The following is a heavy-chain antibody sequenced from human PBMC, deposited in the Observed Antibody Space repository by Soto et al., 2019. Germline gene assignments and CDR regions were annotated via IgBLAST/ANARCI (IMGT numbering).Heavy chain of an antibody. J-gene: IGHJ6*02. D-gene: IGHD1-20*01. CDR1: GGAFTNYS. CDR3: AIWSNWNPLFSRGMDV. CDR2: IIPLHNTS. Sequence: QVQLLQSGAEVKKPGSSVKVSCKVSGGAFTNYSLNWVRHAPGQGLEWLGGIIPLHNTSNYSLKLLGRGSVAADSSSNTVYMHLSGLTSDDTASYYCAIWSNWNPLFSRGMDVWGQGTTVTVSS. V-gene: IGHV1-69*06.